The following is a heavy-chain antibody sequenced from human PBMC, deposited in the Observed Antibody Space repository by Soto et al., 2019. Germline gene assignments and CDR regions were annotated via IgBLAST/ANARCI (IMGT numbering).Heavy chain of an antibody. V-gene: IGHV3-64*01. CDR3: AREGMSRPRWVFDY. J-gene: IGHJ4*02. D-gene: IGHD6-13*01. CDR2: ISTNGDST. Sequence: EVQLVESGGGLVQPGGSLRLSCAASGFTFGSYPMHWVRQAPGKGLEYVSAISTNGDSTFYANSVKGRFTISRDNSKNTLYLQMGSLSAEDMGVYYCAREGMSRPRWVFDYWGQGTLVTASS. CDR1: GFTFGSYP.